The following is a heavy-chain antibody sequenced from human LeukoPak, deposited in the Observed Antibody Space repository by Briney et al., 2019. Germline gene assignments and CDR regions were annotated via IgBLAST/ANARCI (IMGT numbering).Heavy chain of an antibody. V-gene: IGHV3-11*01. J-gene: IGHJ6*02. CDR3: ASQYYYAIDV. CDR1: GFTFSDYY. Sequence: GGSLRLSCAASGFTFSDYYMSWIRQAPGKGLEWVSHISDSGRTIYYADSVKGRFTISRDNAKNSLYLQMNSLRAEDTAVYYCASQYYYAIDVWGQGTTVTVSS. CDR2: ISDSGRTI.